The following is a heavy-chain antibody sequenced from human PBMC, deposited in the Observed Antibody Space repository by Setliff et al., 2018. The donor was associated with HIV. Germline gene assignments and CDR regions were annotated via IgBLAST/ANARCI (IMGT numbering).Heavy chain of an antibody. J-gene: IGHJ4*02. Sequence: SETLSLTCTVSGGSISSDSYSWSWIRQPAGKGLEWIGHMYTSGRIDYNPSLKSRVTISVDTSQDQFSLRLTSVTAEDTAVYYCAIEDGCGGHYHSWGQGTLVTVS. CDR2: MYTSGRI. CDR1: GGSISSDSYS. V-gene: IGHV4-61*09. D-gene: IGHD2-21*01. CDR3: AIEDGCGGHYHS.